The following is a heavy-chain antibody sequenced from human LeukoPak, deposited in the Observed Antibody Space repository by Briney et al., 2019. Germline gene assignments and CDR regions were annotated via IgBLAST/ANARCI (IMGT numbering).Heavy chain of an antibody. D-gene: IGHD3-22*01. CDR1: GYTFTGYY. V-gene: IGHV1-2*02. CDR2: INPNSGGT. CDR3: ARLYYYDSSARPNWFDP. J-gene: IGHJ5*02. Sequence: ASVKVSCKASGYTFTGYYMHWVRQAPGQGLEWMGWINPNSGGTNYAQKFQGRVTMTRDTSISTAYMELSRLRPDDTAVYYCARLYYYDSSARPNWFDPWGQGTLVTVSS.